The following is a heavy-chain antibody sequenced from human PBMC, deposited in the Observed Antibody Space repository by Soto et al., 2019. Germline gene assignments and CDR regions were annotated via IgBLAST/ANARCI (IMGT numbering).Heavy chain of an antibody. D-gene: IGHD6-19*01. J-gene: IGHJ4*02. Sequence: PAGSLSLSCAASGFIFSSFAMSWVRQAPGKGLEWVSTISNNGGSTYSADSVKGRFTISRDNSKNTLYLQMNSLRAEDTAVYYCAKDPDISGWYQTDLDYWGQGTLVTVSS. CDR1: GFIFSSFA. CDR3: AKDPDISGWYQTDLDY. V-gene: IGHV3-23*01. CDR2: ISNNGGST.